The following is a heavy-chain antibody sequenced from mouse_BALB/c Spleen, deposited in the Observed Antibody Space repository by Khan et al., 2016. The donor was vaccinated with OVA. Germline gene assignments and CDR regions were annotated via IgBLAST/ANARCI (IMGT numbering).Heavy chain of an antibody. V-gene: IGHV1-7*01. J-gene: IGHJ2*01. Sequence: VQLQESGAELAKPGASVKMSCKASGYTFTSYWVNWVKQRPGQGLEWIGYINPSTGYTAYNQKFKDKATLTADKSSSTAYMQLSNLTSEDAAVYFCARRGRRWDFDYWGQGTTLTVSS. CDR3: ARRGRRWDFDY. D-gene: IGHD1-1*01. CDR1: GYTFTSYW. CDR2: INPSTGYT.